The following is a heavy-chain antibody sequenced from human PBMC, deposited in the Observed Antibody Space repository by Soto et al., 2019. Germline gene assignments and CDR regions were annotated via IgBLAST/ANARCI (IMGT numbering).Heavy chain of an antibody. CDR2: ISGSGGST. V-gene: IGHV3-23*01. Sequence: EVQLLESGGGLVQPGGSLRLSCAASGFTFSSYAMSWVRQAPGKGLEWVSAISGSGGSTYYADFVKGRFTISRDNSKNTLYLQMNSLRAEDTAVYYCAKDPYCSSTSCYVSNYYYYMDVWGKGTTVTVSS. CDR1: GFTFSSYA. J-gene: IGHJ6*03. D-gene: IGHD2-2*01. CDR3: AKDPYCSSTSCYVSNYYYYMDV.